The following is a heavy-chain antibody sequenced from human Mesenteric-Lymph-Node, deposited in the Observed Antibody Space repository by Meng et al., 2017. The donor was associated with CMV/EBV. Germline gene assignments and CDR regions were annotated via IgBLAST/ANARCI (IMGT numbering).Heavy chain of an antibody. CDR1: GYIFTGYY. CDR3: ARSYESSGYCFDY. D-gene: IGHD3-22*01. V-gene: IGHV1-2*02. Sequence: ASVKVSCKASGYIFTGYYMHWVRQAPGQGLEWMGWINPNSGGTEYAQKFQGRVTMTRDTPISTVYMELTRLRSDDTAVYYCARSYESSGYCFDYWGQGTLVTVSS. CDR2: INPNSGGT. J-gene: IGHJ4*02.